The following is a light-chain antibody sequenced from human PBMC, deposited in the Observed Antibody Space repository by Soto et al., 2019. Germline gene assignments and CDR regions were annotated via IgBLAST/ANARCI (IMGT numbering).Light chain of an antibody. CDR3: QQYNEWPLT. CDR2: AAS. Sequence: IVMTQSPVTLSVSPGERVALSCRASQSVGDNLAWYQKKPGQAPRLLIYAASTRATGIAARFSGSGSGTEFTLTISSLQSEDFAVYYCQQYNEWPLTFGRGTKVEIK. J-gene: IGKJ4*01. CDR1: QSVGDN. V-gene: IGKV3-15*01.